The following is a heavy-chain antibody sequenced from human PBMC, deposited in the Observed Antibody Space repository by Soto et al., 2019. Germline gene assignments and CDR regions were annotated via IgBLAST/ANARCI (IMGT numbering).Heavy chain of an antibody. CDR2: MNPNSGNT. D-gene: IGHD3-3*01. Sequence: ASVKVSCKVSGYTVTSYDINWVRQATGQGLEWMGWMNPNSGNTGYAQKFQGRVTMTRNTSISTAYMELSSLRSEDTAVYYCARDPAENYDFWSGYVDAFDIWGQGTMVTVSS. V-gene: IGHV1-8*01. J-gene: IGHJ3*02. CDR3: ARDPAENYDFWSGYVDAFDI. CDR1: GYTVTSYD.